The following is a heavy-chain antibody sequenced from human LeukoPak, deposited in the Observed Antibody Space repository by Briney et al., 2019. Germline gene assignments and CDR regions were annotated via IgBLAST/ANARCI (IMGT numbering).Heavy chain of an antibody. CDR2: ISAYNGNT. CDR1: GYTFTSYG. V-gene: IGHV1-18*01. D-gene: IGHD3-3*01. CDR3: ARPDYDFWSGYFFLDY. J-gene: IGHJ4*02. Sequence: ASVKVSCKASGYTFTSYGISWVRQAPGQGLEWMGWISAYNGNTNYAQKLQGRVTMTTDTSPSTAYMELRSLRSDDTAVYYCARPDYDFWSGYFFLDYWGQGTLVTVSS.